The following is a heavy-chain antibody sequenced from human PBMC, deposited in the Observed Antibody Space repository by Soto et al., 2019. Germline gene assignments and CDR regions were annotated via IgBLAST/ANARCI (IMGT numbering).Heavy chain of an antibody. CDR1: VASSIVTT. CDR3: ARDRGNTR. Sequence: QVQLQESAPGLGKPSETLSFPGPFSVASSIVTTWAGFRQPPGKGLEWIGYVYSSGSTNYNPSLKSRVTISVDTSKNQFSLKLTSVTAADTAVYYCARDRGNTRWGQGTLVTVSS. CDR2: VYSSGST. D-gene: IGHD3-10*01. J-gene: IGHJ3*01. V-gene: IGHV4-59*01.